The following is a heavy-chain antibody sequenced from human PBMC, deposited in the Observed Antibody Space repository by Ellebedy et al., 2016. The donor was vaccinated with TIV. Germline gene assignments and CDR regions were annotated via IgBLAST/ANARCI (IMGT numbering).Heavy chain of an antibody. CDR3: AERLSRGYYFDY. D-gene: IGHD3-3*01. CDR1: GGTFSSYA. Sequence: ASVKVSCKASGGTFSSYAISWVRQAPGQGLEWMGWINTYNGNTNYAQKLQGRITMTTDTSTTTAYMELNSLRSDDTAVYYCAERLSRGYYFDYWGQGTLVTVSS. V-gene: IGHV1-18*01. J-gene: IGHJ4*02. CDR2: INTYNGNT.